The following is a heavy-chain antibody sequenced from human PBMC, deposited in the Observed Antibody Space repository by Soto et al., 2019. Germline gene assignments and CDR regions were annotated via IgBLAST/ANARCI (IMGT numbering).Heavy chain of an antibody. CDR1: GYSINSYD. V-gene: IGHV1-8*01. CDR2: MNPKSGNT. Sequence: ASVKVSCKASGYSINSYDMNWVRQATGQGLEWMGWMNPKSGNTGFAEKFRGRVKVTWNTSTGTVYLEISSLRPEDTAVYYCARGLVDSGGNCFDSWGQGTQVTVSS. D-gene: IGHD4-17*01. CDR3: ARGLVDSGGNCFDS. J-gene: IGHJ4*02.